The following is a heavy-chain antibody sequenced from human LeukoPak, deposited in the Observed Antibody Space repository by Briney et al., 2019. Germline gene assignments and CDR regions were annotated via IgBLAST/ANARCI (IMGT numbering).Heavy chain of an antibody. V-gene: IGHV1-18*01. D-gene: IGHD3-3*01. CDR3: ARESNLRFLEWLSTKTSPGDMDV. Sequence: ASVKVSCKASGGTFSSYAISWVRQAPGQGLEWMGWISAYNGNTNYAQKLQGRVTMTTDTSTSTGYMELRSLRSDDTAVYYCARESNLRFLEWLSTKTSPGDMDVWGQGTTVTVSS. CDR1: GGTFSSYA. CDR2: ISAYNGNT. J-gene: IGHJ6*02.